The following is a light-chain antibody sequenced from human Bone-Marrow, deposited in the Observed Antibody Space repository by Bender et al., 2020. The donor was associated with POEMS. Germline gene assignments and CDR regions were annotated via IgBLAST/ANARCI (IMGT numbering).Light chain of an antibody. CDR2: DDS. V-gene: IGLV3-21*02. J-gene: IGLJ2*01. CDR3: QVWDSRNDHRGVV. Sequence: SYVLTQPPSVSVAPGQTARITCGGTNIGTTSVHWYQQRPGQAPVLVIYDDSDRPSGIPERFSGSNSGNTATLTISRVEAGDEADYYCQVWDSRNDHRGVVFGGGTKLTVL. CDR1: NIGTTS.